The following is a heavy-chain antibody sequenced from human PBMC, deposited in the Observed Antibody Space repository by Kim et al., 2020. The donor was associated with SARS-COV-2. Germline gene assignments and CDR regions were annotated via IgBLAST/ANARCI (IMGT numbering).Heavy chain of an antibody. D-gene: IGHD3-10*01. CDR2: IIPIFGTA. Sequence: SVKVSCKASGGTFSSYAISWVRQAPGQGLEWMGGIIPIFGTANYAQKFQGRVTITADESTSTAYMELSSLRSEDTAVYYCARVHYGSGSYYRTYYYYGMDVWGQWTTVTVSS. CDR3: ARVHYGSGSYYRTYYYYGMDV. V-gene: IGHV1-69*13. J-gene: IGHJ6*02. CDR1: GGTFSSYA.